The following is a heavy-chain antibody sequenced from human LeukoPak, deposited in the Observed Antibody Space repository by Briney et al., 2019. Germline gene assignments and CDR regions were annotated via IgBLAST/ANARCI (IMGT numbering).Heavy chain of an antibody. D-gene: IGHD1-26*01. J-gene: IGHJ4*02. V-gene: IGHV4-61*02. CDR3: ARGSLGADY. CDR2: VSTSGST. CDR1: GASLSSGSYY. Sequence: SQTLSLTCTVSGASLSSGSYYWSWIRQPAGKGLEWIGRVSTSGSTNYNPSLQSRVTISVDTSKNQFSLKLTSVTAADTAVYFCARGSLGADYWGQGTLVTVSS.